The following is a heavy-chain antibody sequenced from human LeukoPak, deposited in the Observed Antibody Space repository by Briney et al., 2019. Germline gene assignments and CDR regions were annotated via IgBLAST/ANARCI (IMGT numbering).Heavy chain of an antibody. CDR1: GGSIGTYS. CDR3: VRGSPSSGYLLSD. J-gene: IGHJ4*02. Sequence: SETLSLTCTVSGGSIGTYSWSWIRQPPGKGLEWIGYIYYSGSTNYNPSLESRVTISVDTSKNQFSLKLSSVTAADTAVYYCVRGSPSSGYLLSDWGQGTLVTVSS. CDR2: IYYSGST. D-gene: IGHD3-22*01. V-gene: IGHV4-59*01.